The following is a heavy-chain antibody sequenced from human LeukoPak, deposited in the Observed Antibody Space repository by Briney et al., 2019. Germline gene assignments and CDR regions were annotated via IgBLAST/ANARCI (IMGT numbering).Heavy chain of an antibody. J-gene: IGHJ4*02. V-gene: IGHV1-3*03. D-gene: IGHD1-1*01. CDR3: ARDNDRYYFDY. CDR2: INTDNGYT. Sequence: ASVTVSCKASGYTFTGYYMHWVRQAPGQGLEWMGWINTDNGYTKYSQEFQGRVTITRDTSASTAYLELSSLRSEDMAVYYCARDNDRYYFDYWGQGTLVTVSS. CDR1: GYTFTGYY.